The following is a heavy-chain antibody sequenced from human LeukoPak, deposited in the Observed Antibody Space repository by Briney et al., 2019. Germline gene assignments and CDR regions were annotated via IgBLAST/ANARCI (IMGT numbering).Heavy chain of an antibody. CDR2: ISAYNGNT. V-gene: IGHV1-18*01. J-gene: IGHJ4*02. D-gene: IGHD3-10*01. CDR1: GGTFSSYG. CDR3: ARDSYYYGSGSHY. Sequence: EASVKVSCKASGGTFSSYGISWVRQAPGQGLEWMGWISAYNGNTNYAQKLQGRVTMTTDTSTSTAYMELRSLRSDDTAVYYCARDSYYYGSGSHYWGQGTLVTVSS.